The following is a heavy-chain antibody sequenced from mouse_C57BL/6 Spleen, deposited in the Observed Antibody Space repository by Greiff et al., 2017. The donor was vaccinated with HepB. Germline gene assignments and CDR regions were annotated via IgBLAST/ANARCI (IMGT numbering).Heavy chain of an antibody. CDR3: ARGDGNYWYFDV. CDR2: LYPGSGST. D-gene: IGHD2-1*01. CDR1: GYTFTSYW. Sequence: QVQLQQPGAELVKPGASVKMSCKASGYTFTSYWITWVKQRPGQGLEWIGDLYPGSGSTNYNEKFKSKATLTVDTSSSTAYMQLSSLTSEDSAVYYCARGDGNYWYFDVWGTGTTVTVSS. V-gene: IGHV1-55*01. J-gene: IGHJ1*03.